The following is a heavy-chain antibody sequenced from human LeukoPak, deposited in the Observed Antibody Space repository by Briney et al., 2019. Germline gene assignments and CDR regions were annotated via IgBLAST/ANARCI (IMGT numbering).Heavy chain of an antibody. V-gene: IGHV3-30*18. CDR1: GFTFSSYG. D-gene: IGHD4-17*01. Sequence: GRSLRLSCAASGFTFSSYGMHWVRQAPGKGLEWVAVISYDGSNKYYADSVKGRFTISRDNSKTTLYLQLNSLRAEDTAVYYCAKDLYTVTTYNWFDPWGQGTLVTVSS. CDR2: ISYDGSNK. CDR3: AKDLYTVTTYNWFDP. J-gene: IGHJ5*02.